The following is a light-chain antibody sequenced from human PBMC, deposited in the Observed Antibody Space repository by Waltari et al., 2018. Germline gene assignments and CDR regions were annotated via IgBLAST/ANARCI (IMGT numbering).Light chain of an antibody. CDR1: QTVSSSD. Sequence: SCRARQTVSSSDLAWHQQKPGQAPRLLSYGASSRATGIPDRFSGSGSGTDFTLTISRLEPEDFAVYYCQQYGSSRTFGQGTKVEIK. J-gene: IGKJ1*01. CDR3: QQYGSSRT. CDR2: GAS. V-gene: IGKV3-20*01.